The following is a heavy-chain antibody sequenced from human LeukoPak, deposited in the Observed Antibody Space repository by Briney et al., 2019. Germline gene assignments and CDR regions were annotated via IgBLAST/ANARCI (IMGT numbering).Heavy chain of an antibody. J-gene: IGHJ4*02. Sequence: PSETLSLTCAVSGYSISSGYYWGWIRHPPGKGREWIGSIYHSGSTYYNPSLKSRVTISVDTSKNQFSLKLSSVTAACTAVYWWAITGRDYYLLSFDYWGQGSLVTVSS. CDR3: AITGRDYYLLSFDY. CDR2: IYHSGST. V-gene: IGHV4-38-2*01. CDR1: GYSISSGYY. D-gene: IGHD2/OR15-2a*01.